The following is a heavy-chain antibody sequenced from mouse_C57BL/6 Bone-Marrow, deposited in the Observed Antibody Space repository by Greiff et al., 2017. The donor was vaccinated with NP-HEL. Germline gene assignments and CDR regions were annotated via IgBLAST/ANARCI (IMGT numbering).Heavy chain of an antibody. CDR1: GYTFTSYW. CDR2: IDPSDSYT. D-gene: IGHD1-1*01. CDR3: ARERITTVVAPFDY. J-gene: IGHJ2*01. Sequence: QVQLQQPGAELVKPGASVKLSCKASGYTFTSYWMQWVKQRPGQGLEWIGEIDPSDSYTNYNQKFKGKATLTVDTSSSTSDMERSSLTSEDSAVYYCARERITTVVAPFDYWGQGTTLTVSS. V-gene: IGHV1-50*01.